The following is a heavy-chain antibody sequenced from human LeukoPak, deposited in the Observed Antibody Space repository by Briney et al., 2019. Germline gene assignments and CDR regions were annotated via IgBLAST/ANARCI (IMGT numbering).Heavy chain of an antibody. V-gene: IGHV5-51*01. CDR2: IYPGDSDT. CDR3: ARQNDQLRDNWFDP. Sequence: GESLKISCKGSGYSFTSYWIGWVRQLPGKGLAWMAIIYPGDSDTRYSPSFQGQVTISADKSISTAYLQWSSLKASDTAMYYCARQNDQLRDNWFDPWGQGTLVTVSS. CDR1: GYSFTSYW. D-gene: IGHD2-2*01. J-gene: IGHJ5*02.